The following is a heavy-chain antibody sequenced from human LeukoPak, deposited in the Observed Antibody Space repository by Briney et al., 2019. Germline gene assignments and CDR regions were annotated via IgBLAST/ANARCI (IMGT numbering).Heavy chain of an antibody. CDR1: GFTLSSYS. Sequence: GGSLRLSCAASGFTLSSYSVNWVRQAPGKGLEWVSSISSSSSYIYYADSVKGRFTISRDNAKNSLYLQMNSLRAEDTAVYYCARDSSPVYYFDYWGQGTLVTVSS. J-gene: IGHJ4*02. D-gene: IGHD6-13*01. V-gene: IGHV3-21*01. CDR3: ARDSSPVYYFDY. CDR2: ISSSSSYI.